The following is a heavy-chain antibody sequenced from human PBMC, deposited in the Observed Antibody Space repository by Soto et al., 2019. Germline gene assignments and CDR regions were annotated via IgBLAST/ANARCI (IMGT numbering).Heavy chain of an antibody. Sequence: SETLSLTCAVSSGSIISSNWWSLVRQPPGKGLEWIGEIYHSGSTNYNPSLKSRVTISVDKSKNQFSLKLSSVTAADTAVYYCARDQAPYYYGSGSQKPYYMDFWGKGTTVTVSS. CDR2: IYHSGST. CDR3: ARDQAPYYYGSGSQKPYYMDF. J-gene: IGHJ6*03. CDR1: SGSIISSNW. V-gene: IGHV4-4*02. D-gene: IGHD3-10*01.